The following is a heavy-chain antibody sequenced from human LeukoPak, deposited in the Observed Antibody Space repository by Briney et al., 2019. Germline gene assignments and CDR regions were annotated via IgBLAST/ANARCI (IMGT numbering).Heavy chain of an antibody. Sequence: TGGSLRLSCAASGFTFSSYSMNWVRQAPGKGLEWVSSISSSSSYIYYADSVKGRFTISRDNSKNTLYLQMNSLRAEDTAVYYCAKGASPWRYCGGDCEGYFQHWGQGTLVTVSS. CDR3: AKGASPWRYCGGDCEGYFQH. J-gene: IGHJ1*01. D-gene: IGHD2-21*02. V-gene: IGHV3-21*01. CDR1: GFTFSSYS. CDR2: ISSSSSYI.